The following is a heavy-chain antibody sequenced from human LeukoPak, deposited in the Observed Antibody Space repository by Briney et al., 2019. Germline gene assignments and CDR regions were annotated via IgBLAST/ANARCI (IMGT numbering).Heavy chain of an antibody. Sequence: PSETLSLTCTVSGGSISSSTYYWAWIRQPPGKGLEWIATIHHSGSTYYKPSLRSGVTISVDTSRNQFSLKLSSVPVADTAVYYCARLGGYYDPPGYWGQGTLVTVSS. CDR3: ARLGGYYDPPGY. J-gene: IGHJ4*02. CDR2: IHHSGST. CDR1: GGSISSSTYY. D-gene: IGHD3-22*01. V-gene: IGHV4-39*01.